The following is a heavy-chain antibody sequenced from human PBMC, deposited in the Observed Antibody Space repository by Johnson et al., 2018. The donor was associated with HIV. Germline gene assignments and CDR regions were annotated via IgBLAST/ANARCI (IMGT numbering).Heavy chain of an antibody. D-gene: IGHD2-15*01. J-gene: IGHJ3*02. V-gene: IGHV3-7*03. CDR2: IKEDGSEK. Sequence: VQLVESGGGLVKPGGSLRLSCAASGFTFSDYYMSWIRQAPGKGLEWVANIKEDGSEKYYVDSVKGRFTISRDNAKNSLSLPMNSLRVEDTAVYYRARISGYAFDIWCQGTMVTVSS. CDR1: GFTFSDYY. CDR3: ARISGYAFDI.